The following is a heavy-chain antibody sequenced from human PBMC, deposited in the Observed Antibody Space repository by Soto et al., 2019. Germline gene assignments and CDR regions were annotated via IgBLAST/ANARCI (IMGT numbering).Heavy chain of an antibody. Sequence: EVELVESGGDLVQPGGSLRLSCAASGFTFSAFYMNWVRQAPGKGLEWLSFIDSSGSVRHYADSVKGRFTISRDNAQRSLYLQMDALRVEDTDLYYCVREPDGINDFDRWGRGTLVTVSP. CDR2: IDSSGSVR. J-gene: IGHJ4*02. D-gene: IGHD1-1*01. CDR3: VREPDGINDFDR. V-gene: IGHV3-48*01. CDR1: GFTFSAFY.